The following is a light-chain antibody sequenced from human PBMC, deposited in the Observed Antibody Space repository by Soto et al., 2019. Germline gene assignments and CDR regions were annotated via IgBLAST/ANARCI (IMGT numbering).Light chain of an antibody. CDR1: SSNIGAGYD. J-gene: IGLJ2*01. CDR2: GNS. CDR3: QSYDSSLSGSGVV. V-gene: IGLV1-40*01. Sequence: QSVLTQPPSGSGAPGQRVTISCTGSSSNIGAGYDVHWYQQLPGTAPKLLIYGNSNRPSGVPDRFSGSKSGTSASLAITGLQAEDEAHYYCQSYDSSLSGSGVVFGGGTKLTVL.